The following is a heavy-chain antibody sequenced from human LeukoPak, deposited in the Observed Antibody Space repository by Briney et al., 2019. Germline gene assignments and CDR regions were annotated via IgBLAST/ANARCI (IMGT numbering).Heavy chain of an antibody. CDR1: GGSFSGYY. CDR2: INHSGST. V-gene: IGHV4-34*01. D-gene: IGHD2-2*02. J-gene: IGHJ6*02. CDR3: ARDTPVERTFETYYYGMDV. Sequence: SETLSLTCAVYGGSFSGYYWSWIRQPPGKGLEWIGEINHSGSTNYNPSLKSRVTISVDTSKNQFSLKLSSVTAADTAVYYCARDTPVERTFETYYYGMDVWGQGTTVTVSS.